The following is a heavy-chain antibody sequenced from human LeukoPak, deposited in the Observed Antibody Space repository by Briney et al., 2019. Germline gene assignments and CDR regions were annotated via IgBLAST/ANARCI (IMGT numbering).Heavy chain of an antibody. Sequence: GGSLRLSCAASGFTFSDNYMSWIRQAPGKGLEWVAVISYDGSNKYYADSVKGRFTISRDNSKNTLYLQMNSLRAEDTAVYYCAKDQNWEGGYWGQGTLVTVSS. CDR1: GFTFSDNY. CDR2: ISYDGSNK. J-gene: IGHJ4*02. D-gene: IGHD7-27*01. CDR3: AKDQNWEGGY. V-gene: IGHV3-30*18.